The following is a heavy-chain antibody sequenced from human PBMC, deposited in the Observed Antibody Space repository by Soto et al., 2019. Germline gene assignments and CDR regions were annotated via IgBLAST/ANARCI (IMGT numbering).Heavy chain of an antibody. J-gene: IGHJ4*02. CDR3: ARGGSTGQRYLDY. D-gene: IGHD2-8*02. CDR2: ISTYNGNT. V-gene: IGHV1-18*01. CDR1: GYTFASSG. Sequence: QVQLVQSGAEVKKPGASVKVSCEASGYTFASSGITWMRQAPGQGLEWMGWISTYNGNTKYAQKFQGRLTLTTDTSTNTDYMERTSLTSDDTAVYYCARGGSTGQRYLDYWGQGTLVTVSS.